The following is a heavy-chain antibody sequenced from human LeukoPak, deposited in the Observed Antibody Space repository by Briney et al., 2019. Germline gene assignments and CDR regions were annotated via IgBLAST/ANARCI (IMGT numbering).Heavy chain of an antibody. V-gene: IGHV4-34*01. CDR2: INHSGST. CDR1: GGSFSGYY. Sequence: SETLSLTCAVYGGSFSGYYRSWIRQPPGKGLEWIGEINHSGSTNYNPSLKSRVTISVDTSKNQFSLKLSSVTAADTAVYYCAREDYGDYVPRFDYWGQGTLVTVSS. D-gene: IGHD4-17*01. J-gene: IGHJ4*02. CDR3: AREDYGDYVPRFDY.